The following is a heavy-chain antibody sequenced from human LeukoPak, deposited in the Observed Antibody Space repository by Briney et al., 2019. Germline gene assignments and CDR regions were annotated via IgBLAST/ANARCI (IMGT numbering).Heavy chain of an antibody. CDR2: IRYDVINT. Sequence: GGSLRLSCAASGFTFSTYGMHWVRQAPGKGLEWVAFIRYDVINTYYTNSVKGRFTISRDNSKNTLYLQMNSLRADDTAVYYCASAYYYDSSGYSEYFQHWGQGTLVTVSS. V-gene: IGHV3-30*02. CDR1: GFTFSTYG. D-gene: IGHD3-22*01. CDR3: ASAYYYDSSGYSEYFQH. J-gene: IGHJ1*01.